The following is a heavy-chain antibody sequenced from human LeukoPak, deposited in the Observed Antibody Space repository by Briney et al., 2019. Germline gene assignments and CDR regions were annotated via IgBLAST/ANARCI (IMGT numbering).Heavy chain of an antibody. Sequence: GGSLRLSCAASGFTFSDYYMSWIRQAPGKGLEWVSYISSSGSTIYYADSVKGRFTISRDNAKNSLYLQMNSLRAEDTAVYYRARIKDRGRNWFDPWGQGTLVTVSS. CDR3: ARIKDRGRNWFDP. CDR1: GFTFSDYY. V-gene: IGHV3-11*01. D-gene: IGHD3-10*01. CDR2: ISSSGSTI. J-gene: IGHJ5*02.